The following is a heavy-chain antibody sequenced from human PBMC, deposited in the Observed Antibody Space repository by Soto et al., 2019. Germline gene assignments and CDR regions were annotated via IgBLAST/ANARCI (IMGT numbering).Heavy chain of an antibody. CDR3: ASRDPGTSVDY. CDR1: GGSVSSGSYY. CDR2: IYYSGST. D-gene: IGHD1-7*01. Sequence: PSETLSLTCTVSGGSVSSGSYYWSWIRQPPGKGLEWIGYIYYSGSTNYNPSLKSRVTISVDTSKNQFSLKVTSLTAADTAVYYCASRDPGTSVDYWGQGTLVTVYS. J-gene: IGHJ4*02. V-gene: IGHV4-61*01.